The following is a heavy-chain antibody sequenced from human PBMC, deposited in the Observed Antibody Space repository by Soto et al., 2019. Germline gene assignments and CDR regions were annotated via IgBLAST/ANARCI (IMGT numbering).Heavy chain of an antibody. V-gene: IGHV1-2*02. CDR2: LKPATGAT. CDR3: ARQSCSSTSCFYDY. CDR1: EYTFTDSY. J-gene: IGHJ4*02. D-gene: IGHD2-2*01. Sequence: ASVKVSCKTSEYTFTDSYIYWMRQAPGQGLEWMGWLKPATGATDYAQRFQGRVTLTSDTSISTAYMELSRLTSDDTAVFYCARQSCSSTSCFYDYWGQGTLVTVSS.